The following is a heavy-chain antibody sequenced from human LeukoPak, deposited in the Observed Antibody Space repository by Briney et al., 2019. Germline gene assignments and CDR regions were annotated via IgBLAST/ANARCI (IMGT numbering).Heavy chain of an antibody. Sequence: SETLSLTCAVYGESFSGYYWSWIRQPPGKGLEWIGEINHSGSTNYNPSLKSRVTISVDTSKNQFSLKLSSVTAADTAVYYCHYSSRLRYYYGMDVWGKGTTVTVSS. CDR3: HYSSRLRYYYGMDV. CDR2: INHSGST. CDR1: GESFSGYY. J-gene: IGHJ6*04. V-gene: IGHV4-34*01. D-gene: IGHD6-13*01.